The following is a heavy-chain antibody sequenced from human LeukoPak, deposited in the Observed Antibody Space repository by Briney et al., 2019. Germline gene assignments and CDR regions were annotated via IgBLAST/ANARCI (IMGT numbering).Heavy chain of an antibody. CDR1: GGTFSNYG. V-gene: IGHV1-69*05. CDR2: IIPIFGTA. Sequence: GASVKVSCKASGGTFSNYGISWVRQAPGQGLEWMGGIIPIFGTANYAQKFQGRGTITTDESTSTAYMELSSMRSEDTAVYYCARDRRATVTTLSYYYYMDVWGKGTTVSVS. D-gene: IGHD4-11*01. J-gene: IGHJ6*03. CDR3: ARDRRATVTTLSYYYYMDV.